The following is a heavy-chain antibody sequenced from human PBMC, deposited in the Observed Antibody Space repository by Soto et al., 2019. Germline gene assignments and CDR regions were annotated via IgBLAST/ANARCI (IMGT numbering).Heavy chain of an antibody. D-gene: IGHD3-10*01. CDR1: GYTFTSYG. V-gene: IGHV1-18*01. Sequence: QVQLVQSGAEVKKPGASVKVSCKASGYTFTSYGISWVRQAPGQGLEWMGWINPYNVNTSYAQKFHGRGTMTTDTATSTAYMELGSLRSDDTAVYYCARDWLGIDYWGXGNLVTVSS. CDR2: INPYNVNT. J-gene: IGHJ4*02. CDR3: ARDWLGIDY.